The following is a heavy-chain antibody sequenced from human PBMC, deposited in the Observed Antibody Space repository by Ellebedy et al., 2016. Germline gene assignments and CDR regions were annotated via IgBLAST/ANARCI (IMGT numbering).Heavy chain of an antibody. V-gene: IGHV3-11*06. CDR1: GFTFSDYY. D-gene: IGHD3-10*01. CDR3: ATPTTRLWFGAN. J-gene: IGHJ4*02. Sequence: GESLKISCAASGFTFSDYYMSWIRQAPGKGLEWLAYISSASSYTKYADSVKGRFTISRDNAKNSLYLQMNSLRAEDTAVYYCATPTTRLWFGANWGQGTLVTVSS. CDR2: ISSASSYT.